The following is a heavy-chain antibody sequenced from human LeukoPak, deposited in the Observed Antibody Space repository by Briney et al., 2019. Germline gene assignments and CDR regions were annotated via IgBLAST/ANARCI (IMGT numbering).Heavy chain of an antibody. V-gene: IGHV3-21*01. CDR3: ARVGAEDAFDI. CDR1: GFTFSSYS. D-gene: IGHD3-16*01. J-gene: IGHJ3*02. Sequence: GGSLRLSCAASGFTFSSYSMNWVRQAPGKGLEWVSSISSSSSYIYYADSVKGRFTISRDNAKNSLYLQMNSLRAEDTAVYYCARVGAEDAFDIWGQGTMATVSS. CDR2: ISSSSSYI.